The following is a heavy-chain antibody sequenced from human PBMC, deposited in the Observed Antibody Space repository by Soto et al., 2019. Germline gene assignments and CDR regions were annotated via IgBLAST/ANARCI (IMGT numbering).Heavy chain of an antibody. CDR1: GYTFTSYA. CDR2: INAGNGNT. J-gene: IGHJ4*02. CDR3: ARERPYREFDY. D-gene: IGHD1-1*01. V-gene: IGHV1-3*01. Sequence: ASVKVSCKASGYTFTSYAMHWVRQAPGQRLEWMGWINAGNGNTKYSQKFQGRVTITRDTSASTAYMELSSLRSEDTAVYYCARERPYREFDYWRQGTLVSVSS.